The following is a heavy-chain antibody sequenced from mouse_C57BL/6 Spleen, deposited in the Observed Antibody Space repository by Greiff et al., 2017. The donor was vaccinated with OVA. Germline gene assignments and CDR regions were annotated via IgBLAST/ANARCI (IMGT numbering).Heavy chain of an antibody. Sequence: EVQRVESGGGLVKPGGSLKLSCAASGFTFSSYAMSWVRQTPEKRLEWVATISDGGSYTYYPDNVKGRFTISRDNAKNNLYLQMSHLKSEDTAMYYCARDGTTVVAPFDYWGQGTTLTVSS. J-gene: IGHJ2*01. V-gene: IGHV5-4*01. CDR1: GFTFSSYA. CDR2: ISDGGSYT. CDR3: ARDGTTVVAPFDY. D-gene: IGHD1-1*01.